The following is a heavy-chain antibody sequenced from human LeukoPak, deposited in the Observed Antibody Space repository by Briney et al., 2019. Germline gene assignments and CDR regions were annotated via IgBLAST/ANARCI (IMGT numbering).Heavy chain of an antibody. D-gene: IGHD4-17*01. V-gene: IGHV4-34*01. CDR2: INHSGST. J-gene: IGHJ3*02. CDR1: GGSFSGYY. CDR3: ARPAVTDDAFDI. Sequence: SETLSLTCAVYGGSFSGYYWSWIRQPPGKGLEWIGVINHSGSTNYNPSLKSRVTISVDTSKNQFSLKLSSVTAADTAVYYCARPAVTDDAFDIWGQGTMVTVSS.